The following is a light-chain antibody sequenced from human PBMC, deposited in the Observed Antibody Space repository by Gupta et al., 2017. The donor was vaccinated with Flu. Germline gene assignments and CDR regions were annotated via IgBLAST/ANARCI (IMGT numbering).Light chain of an antibody. J-gene: IGLJ2*01. CDR3: SAWDNSLSTRV. Sequence: QAGLTQPPSVSKGLRQPATLTCTGNSNNVGNQGAAWLQQHQGHPPKLLSYRNNSRPSGSSERFSASRSGNTASLTITGLQPEDEADYYCSAWDNSLSTRVFGGGTKLTVL. CDR2: RNN. V-gene: IGLV10-54*04. CDR1: SNNVGNQG.